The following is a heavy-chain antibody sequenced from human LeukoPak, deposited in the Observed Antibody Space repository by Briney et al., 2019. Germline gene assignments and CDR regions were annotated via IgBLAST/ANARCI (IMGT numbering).Heavy chain of an antibody. Sequence: QPGGSLRLSCSASGFRFTSYAMSWVRQAPGKGLEWVSTISGSGDKTYYADSVKGRFTISRDNAMNSLYLQMNSLRAEDTAIYYCARSLPYGTTWYGRSDFWGQGTLVTVSS. CDR1: GFRFTSYA. CDR3: ARSLPYGTTWYGRSDF. J-gene: IGHJ4*02. CDR2: ISGSGDKT. V-gene: IGHV3-23*01. D-gene: IGHD6-13*01.